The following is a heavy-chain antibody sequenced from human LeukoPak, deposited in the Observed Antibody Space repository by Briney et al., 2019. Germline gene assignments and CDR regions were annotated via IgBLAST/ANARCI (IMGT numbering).Heavy chain of an antibody. CDR2: IYYSGST. V-gene: IGHV4-59*01. Sequence: PSETLSLTCTVSGGSISTYYWSWIRQPPGKGLEYIGYIYYSGSTNYNPSLKSRVTMSLDTSKNQFTLKLSSVTAADTAVYYCAREEVPHGFDIWGQGTMVTVSS. J-gene: IGHJ3*02. CDR3: AREEVPHGFDI. CDR1: GGSISTYY.